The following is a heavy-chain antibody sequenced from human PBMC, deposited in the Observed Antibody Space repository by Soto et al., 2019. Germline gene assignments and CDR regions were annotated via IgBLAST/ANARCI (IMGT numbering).Heavy chain of an antibody. CDR3: ARRIAAATSYGMDV. CDR1: GGTFSSYA. D-gene: IGHD6-13*01. J-gene: IGHJ6*02. CDR2: IIPIFGTA. V-gene: IGHV1-69*01. Sequence: QVQLVQSGAEVKKPGSSVKVSCKASGGTFSSYAISWVRQAPGQGLEWMGGIIPIFGTANYAQKFQGRVTITADESTSTAYMEPSSLRSEDTAVYYCARRIAAATSYGMDVWGQGTTVTVSS.